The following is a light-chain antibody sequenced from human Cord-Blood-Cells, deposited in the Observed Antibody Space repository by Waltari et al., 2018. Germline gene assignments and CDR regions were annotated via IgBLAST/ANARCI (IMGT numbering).Light chain of an antibody. CDR3: CSYAGSYTWV. CDR1: SSDVGGYNY. J-gene: IGLJ3*02. CDR2: DVS. Sequence: QSALTQPRSVSGSPGQSVTISCTGTSSDVGGYNYVSWYQQHPGKAPKLMIYDVSKRPSGLPDRLSGSKSGNTASLTISGLQAEDEADYYCCSYAGSYTWVFGGGTKLTVL. V-gene: IGLV2-11*01.